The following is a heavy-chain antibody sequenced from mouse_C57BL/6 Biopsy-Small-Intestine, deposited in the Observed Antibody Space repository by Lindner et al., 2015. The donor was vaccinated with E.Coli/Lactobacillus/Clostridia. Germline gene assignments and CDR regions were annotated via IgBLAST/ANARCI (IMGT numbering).Heavy chain of an antibody. CDR3: ARSYYSNYGYFDY. V-gene: IGHV1-14*01. CDR2: IDPYNDGA. D-gene: IGHD2-5*01. Sequence: VQLQESGPELVKPGASVKMSCKASGYTSTNYIIHWVKQKPGQGLEWIGYIDPYNDGAKYNEKFKGKATLTSDKSSSTVYMEVSSLTSEDSAVYYCARSYYSNYGYFDYWGLGTTLTVSS. CDR1: GYTSTNYI. J-gene: IGHJ2*01.